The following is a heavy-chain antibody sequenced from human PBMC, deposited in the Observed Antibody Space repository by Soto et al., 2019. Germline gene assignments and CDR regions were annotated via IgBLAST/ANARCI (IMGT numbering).Heavy chain of an antibody. V-gene: IGHV4-34*01. CDR2: INHSGST. J-gene: IGHJ5*02. CDR3: ARANPRLRFLEGPPTTNWFDP. D-gene: IGHD3-3*01. CDR1: GGSFSGYY. Sequence: PSETLSLTCAVYGGSFSGYYWSWIRQPPGKGLEWIGEINHSGSTNYNPSLKSRVTISVDTSKNQFSLKLSSVTAADTAVYYCARANPRLRFLEGPPTTNWFDPWGQGTLVTVSS.